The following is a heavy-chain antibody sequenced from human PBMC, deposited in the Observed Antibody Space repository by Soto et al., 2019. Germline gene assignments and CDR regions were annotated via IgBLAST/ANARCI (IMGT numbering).Heavy chain of an antibody. CDR2: IWYDGSNK. CDR3: ARDSPYYDFWSGTLRGYYGMDV. J-gene: IGHJ6*02. V-gene: IGHV3-33*01. Sequence: PGGSLRLSCAASGFTFSSYGMHWVRQAPGKGLEWVAVIWYDGSNKYYADSVKGRFTISRDNSKNTLYLQMNSLRAEDTAVYYCARDSPYYDFWSGTLRGYYGMDVWGQGTTVTVSS. CDR1: GFTFSSYG. D-gene: IGHD3-3*01.